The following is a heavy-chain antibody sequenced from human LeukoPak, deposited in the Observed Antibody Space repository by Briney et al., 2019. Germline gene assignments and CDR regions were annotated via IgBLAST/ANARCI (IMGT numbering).Heavy chain of an antibody. V-gene: IGHV1-8*03. D-gene: IGHD4-11*01. CDR3: ARDHYSNQDLGDAFDI. Sequence: ASVKVSCKASRYSFAIYDINWVRRATGHGREWMGWMNPIRGNTGYAQKFQGRVTSTKNTSISTAYMELSSLRSEDTAVYYCARDHYSNQDLGDAFDIWGEGTMVTVSS. J-gene: IGHJ3*02. CDR1: RYSFAIYD. CDR2: MNPIRGNT.